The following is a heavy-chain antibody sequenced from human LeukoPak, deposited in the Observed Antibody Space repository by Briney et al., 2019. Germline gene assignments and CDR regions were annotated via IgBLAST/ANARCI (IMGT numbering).Heavy chain of an antibody. D-gene: IGHD5-18*01. CDR3: ARGGGYGYYYYYMDV. J-gene: IGHJ6*03. CDR2: IYYIGTT. Sequence: SETLSLTCSVSGGSISGKYWSWIRQSPGKGLEWIGYIYYIGTTKYNPSLKSRVTISIDTSKNQFSLKLSSVTAADTAVYYCARGGGYGYYYYYMDVWGKGTTVTVSS. CDR1: GGSISGKY. V-gene: IGHV4-59*01.